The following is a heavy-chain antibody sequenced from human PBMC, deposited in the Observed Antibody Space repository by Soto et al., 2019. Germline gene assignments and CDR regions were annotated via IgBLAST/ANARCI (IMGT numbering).Heavy chain of an antibody. V-gene: IGHV1-69*13. J-gene: IGHJ5*02. CDR3: ARQGIQLWLRSWFDP. CDR1: GGTFSSYA. D-gene: IGHD5-18*01. CDR2: IIPIFGTA. Sequence: GASVKVSCKASGGTFSSYAISWVRQAPGRGLEWMGGIIPIFGTANYAQKFQGRVTITADESTSTAYMELSSLRSEDTAVYYCARQGIQLWLRSWFDPWGQGTLVTVSS.